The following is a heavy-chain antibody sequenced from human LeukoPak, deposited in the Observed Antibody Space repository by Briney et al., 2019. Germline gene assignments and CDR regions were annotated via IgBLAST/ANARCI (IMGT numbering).Heavy chain of an antibody. J-gene: IGHJ3*02. Sequence: ASVKVSCKASGYTFTSYYMHWVRQAPGQGLEWMGIINPSGGSTSYAQKFQGRVTMTRDTSTSTVYMELSSLRSEDTAVYYCAREGEYYDSSGHSRDAFDIWGQGTMVTVSS. V-gene: IGHV1-46*01. D-gene: IGHD3-22*01. CDR3: AREGEYYDSSGHSRDAFDI. CDR1: GYTFTSYY. CDR2: INPSGGST.